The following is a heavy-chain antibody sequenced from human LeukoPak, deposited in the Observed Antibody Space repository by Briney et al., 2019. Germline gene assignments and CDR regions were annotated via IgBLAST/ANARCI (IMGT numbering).Heavy chain of an antibody. CDR3: AKDQGERYFDY. Sequence: SGGSLRLSCAASGITLSISGTHWVRQAPGKGLEWVAFIRTDASNKFYADSFKGRFTISRDNSKNTVYLQMNSLRVEDTAVYYCAKDQGERYFDYWGQGTLVTVSS. CDR1: GITLSISG. CDR2: IRTDASNK. V-gene: IGHV3-30*02. D-gene: IGHD3-10*01. J-gene: IGHJ4*02.